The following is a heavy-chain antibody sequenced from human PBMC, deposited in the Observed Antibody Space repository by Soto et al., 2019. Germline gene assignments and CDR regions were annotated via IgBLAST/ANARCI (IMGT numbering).Heavy chain of an antibody. Sequence: EVQLVESGGGLVQPGGSLRLSCAASGFTFSRYSMNWVRQAPGKGLEWVSYISSSSSTIYYADSVKGRFTISRDNAKNSRYLQMNSLRDEDTAVYYCARDLYDSSVDYWGQGTLVTVSS. V-gene: IGHV3-48*02. CDR2: ISSSSSTI. CDR1: GFTFSRYS. CDR3: ARDLYDSSVDY. D-gene: IGHD3-22*01. J-gene: IGHJ4*02.